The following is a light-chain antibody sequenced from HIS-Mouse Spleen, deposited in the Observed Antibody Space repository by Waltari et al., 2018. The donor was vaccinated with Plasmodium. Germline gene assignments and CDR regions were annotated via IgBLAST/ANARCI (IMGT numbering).Light chain of an antibody. J-gene: IGKJ2*01. V-gene: IGKV3-15*01. Sequence: EIVMTQSLATLSVSPGERATLSCRASQSVSSNLAWYQQKPGQAPRLLINGASTRATGIPARFSGSGSGTEFTLTISSLQSEDFAVYYCQQYNNWPPYTFGQGTKLEIK. CDR2: GAS. CDR1: QSVSSN. CDR3: QQYNNWPPYT.